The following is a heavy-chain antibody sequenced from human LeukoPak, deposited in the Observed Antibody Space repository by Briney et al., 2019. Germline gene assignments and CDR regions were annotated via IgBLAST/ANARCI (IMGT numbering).Heavy chain of an antibody. CDR3: ASMRGYFEY. V-gene: IGHV3-23*01. J-gene: IGHJ4*02. CDR1: GFSFSNFG. Sequence: GGSLRLSCVASGFSFSNFGMAWVRQAPGKGLEWVSAITGTSDRTYYADSVKGRFTISRDNSKNTLYLQMNSLRAEDTAVYYCASMRGYFEYWVQGTLVSVSS. CDR2: ITGTSDRT.